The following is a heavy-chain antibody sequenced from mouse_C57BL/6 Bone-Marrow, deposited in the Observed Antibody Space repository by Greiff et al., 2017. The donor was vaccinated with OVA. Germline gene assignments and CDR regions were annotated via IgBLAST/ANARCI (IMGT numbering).Heavy chain of an antibody. V-gene: IGHV1-58*01. CDR3: ARWDYDGSSFY. J-gene: IGHJ2*01. Sequence: EVQLVESGPELVRPGSSVKMSCKTSGYTFTSYGINWVKQRPGQGLEWIGYIYIGDGYTKYNEKFKGKATLTSDTSSSTAYMQLSSLTSEDSAIYVGARWDYDGSSFYWGQGTTLTVSS. CDR1: GYTFTSYG. D-gene: IGHD1-1*01. CDR2: IYIGDGYT.